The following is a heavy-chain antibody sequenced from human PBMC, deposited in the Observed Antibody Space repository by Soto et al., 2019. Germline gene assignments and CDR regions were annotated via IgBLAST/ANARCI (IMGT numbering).Heavy chain of an antibody. V-gene: IGHV1-69*01. Sequence: QVQLVQSGAEVKKPGSSVKVSCKASGGTFSSYAISWVRQAPGQGLEWMGGIIPIFGTANYAQKFHGRVTITADESTSTAYMELSNLRSEDTAVYYCAIWGYYDSSPRPPNPDYWGQGTLVTVSS. D-gene: IGHD3-22*01. J-gene: IGHJ4*02. CDR3: AIWGYYDSSPRPPNPDY. CDR2: IIPIFGTA. CDR1: GGTFSSYA.